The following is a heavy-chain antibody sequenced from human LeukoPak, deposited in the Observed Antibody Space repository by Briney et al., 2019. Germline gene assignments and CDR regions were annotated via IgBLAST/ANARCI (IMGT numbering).Heavy chain of an antibody. CDR3: ARVPYYYDSSGYQGRYYYYGMDV. J-gene: IGHJ6*02. D-gene: IGHD3-22*01. CDR2: IYYSGST. V-gene: IGHV4-59*01. CDR1: GGSISSYY. Sequence: SEALSLTCTVSGGSISSYYWSWIRQPPGKGLEWIGYIYYSGSTNYNPSLKSRVTISVDTSKNQFSLKLSSVTAADTAVYYCARVPYYYDSSGYQGRYYYYGMDVWGQGTTVTVSS.